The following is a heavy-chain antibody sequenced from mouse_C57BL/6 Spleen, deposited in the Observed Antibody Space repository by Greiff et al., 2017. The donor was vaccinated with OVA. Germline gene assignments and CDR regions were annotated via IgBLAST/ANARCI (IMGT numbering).Heavy chain of an antibody. CDR2: ILPGSGST. CDR3: ARTYYGRGGFAY. CDR1: GYTFTGYW. J-gene: IGHJ3*01. V-gene: IGHV1-9*01. D-gene: IGHD1-1*01. Sequence: QVQLQQSGAELMQPGASVKLSCKATGYTFTGYWIEWVKQRPGHGLEWIGEILPGSGSTTYHEKFKGTAPLTADTSSNTAYMQLSSLTTEYSALYYCARTYYGRGGFAYWGQGTLVTVAA.